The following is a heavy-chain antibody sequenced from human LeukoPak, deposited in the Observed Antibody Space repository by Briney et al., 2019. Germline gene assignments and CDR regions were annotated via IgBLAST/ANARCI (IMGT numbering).Heavy chain of an antibody. J-gene: IGHJ5*02. CDR1: GGSISSYY. CDR2: IYYSGST. D-gene: IGHD2-15*01. CDR3: ARGGSNFDP. Sequence: SETLSLTCTVSGGSISSYYWSWIRQPPGKGLEWIGYIYYSGSTKYNPSLKSRVTISVDTSKNQFSLKLSSVTAADTAVYYCARGGSNFDPWGQGTLVTVSS. V-gene: IGHV4-59*01.